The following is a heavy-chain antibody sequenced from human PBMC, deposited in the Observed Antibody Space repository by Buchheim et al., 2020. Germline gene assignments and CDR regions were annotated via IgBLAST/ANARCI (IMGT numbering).Heavy chain of an antibody. CDR2: IWYDGSNK. Sequence: QVQLVESGGGVVQPGRSLRLSCAASGFTFSSYGMHWVRQAPGKGLEWVAVIWYDGSNKYYADSVKGRFTISRDNSKNTLYLQMNSLRAEDTAVYYCARLGPTEESYYYYGMDVWGQGTT. D-gene: IGHD4-17*01. CDR1: GFTFSSYG. J-gene: IGHJ6*02. V-gene: IGHV3-33*01. CDR3: ARLGPTEESYYYYGMDV.